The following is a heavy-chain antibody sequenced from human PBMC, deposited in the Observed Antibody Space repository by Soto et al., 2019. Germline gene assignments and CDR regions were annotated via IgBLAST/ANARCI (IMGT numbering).Heavy chain of an antibody. CDR2: INHSGSN. Sequence: SETLSLTCVVSGGSFSTYYYNWIRQSSGKGLEWIGEINHSGSNNYSPSLKSRVTMSLDTSKNQFSLKLTSVTAADTAVYYCGRGGSNDWQVAFDIWGQGTMVTVSS. J-gene: IGHJ3*02. CDR3: GRGGSNDWQVAFDI. CDR1: GGSFSTYY. D-gene: IGHD3-9*01. V-gene: IGHV4-34*01.